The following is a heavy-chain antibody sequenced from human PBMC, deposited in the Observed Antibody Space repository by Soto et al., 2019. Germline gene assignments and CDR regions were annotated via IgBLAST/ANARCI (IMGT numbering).Heavy chain of an antibody. D-gene: IGHD3-10*01. CDR1: GFTFSSYG. V-gene: IGHV3-30*18. CDR3: AKGGHLGSGNYNPYDFDD. CDR2: ISYDGSNK. Sequence: QVQLVESGGGVVQPGRSLRLSCAASGFTFSSYGMHWVRQAPGKGLEWVAVISYDGSNKYYADSVKGRFTISRDNSKNTLYLQMNSLRAEDTAVYYCAKGGHLGSGNYNPYDFDDGGQGTLVTVSS. J-gene: IGHJ4*02.